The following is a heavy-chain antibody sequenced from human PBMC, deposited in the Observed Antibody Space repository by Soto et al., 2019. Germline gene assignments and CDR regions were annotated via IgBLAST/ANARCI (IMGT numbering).Heavy chain of an antibody. V-gene: IGHV1-8*01. Sequence: ASVKVSCKASGYTFTSYDINWVQQATGQGLEWMGWMNPNSGNTVYAEKFQGRVNMNRNTSISTAYMELSSMRSEDTDVYYCARGPEWFDPWGQGALVTVSS. CDR2: MNPNSGNT. J-gene: IGHJ5*02. CDR3: ARGPEWFDP. CDR1: GYTFTSYD.